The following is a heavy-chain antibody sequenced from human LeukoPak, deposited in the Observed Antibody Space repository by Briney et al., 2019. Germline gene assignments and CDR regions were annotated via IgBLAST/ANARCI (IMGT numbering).Heavy chain of an antibody. CDR3: ARGAYYYDSSGYYGAFDI. V-gene: IGHV3-48*03. D-gene: IGHD3-22*01. Sequence: GGSLRLXCAASGFTFSSYEMNWVRQAPGKGLEWVSYISSSGSIIYYADSVKGRFTISRDSAKNSLYLQMNSLRAEDTAVYYCARGAYYYDSSGYYGAFDIWGQGTMVTVSS. J-gene: IGHJ3*02. CDR2: ISSSGSII. CDR1: GFTFSSYE.